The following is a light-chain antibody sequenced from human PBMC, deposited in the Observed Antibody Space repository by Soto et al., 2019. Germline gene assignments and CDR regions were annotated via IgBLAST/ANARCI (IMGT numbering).Light chain of an antibody. V-gene: IGLV4-69*01. CDR2: VNSDGSH. J-gene: IGLJ3*02. CDR3: QTWGTGPWV. Sequence: QPVLTQSPSASASLGASVKLTCTLTSGHSSYAIAWHQQQPEKGPRYLMKVNSDGSHSKGDGSPDRFSGSSSGAERYLTISSLQSEDEADYYCQTWGTGPWVFGGGTKLTVL. CDR1: SGHSSYA.